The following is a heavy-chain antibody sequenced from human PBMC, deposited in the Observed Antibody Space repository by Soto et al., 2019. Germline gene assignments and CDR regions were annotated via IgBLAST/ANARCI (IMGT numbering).Heavy chain of an antibody. D-gene: IGHD2-15*01. CDR2: INPGNGDT. Sequence: QVQLVQSGAEEKKSGASVKVSCKASGYTFISYAMHWVRQAPGQSLEWMGWINPGNGDTKYSQTLQGRVTLTRETSANTAYMELTSPNSADTALYYCAAGGGGSRYWGQGTLVTVSS. CDR1: GYTFISYA. J-gene: IGHJ4*02. CDR3: AAGGGGSRY. V-gene: IGHV1-3*05.